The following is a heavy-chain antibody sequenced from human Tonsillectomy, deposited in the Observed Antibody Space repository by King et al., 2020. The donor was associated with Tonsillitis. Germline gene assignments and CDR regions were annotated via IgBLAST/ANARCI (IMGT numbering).Heavy chain of an antibody. CDR1: GFTFSSYG. D-gene: IGHD4-17*01. J-gene: IGHJ4*02. V-gene: IGHV3-30*18. CDR3: AKDHGYGDSYDYFDF. CDR2: ISYDGSNK. Sequence: QLVQSGGGVVQPGRSLRFSCAASGFTFSSYGMHWVRQAPGKGLEWVALISYDGSNKYYADSVKGRFTISRDNSKNTLYLQMNSLRAEDTAVYYCAKDHGYGDSYDYFDFWGQGTLVTVSS.